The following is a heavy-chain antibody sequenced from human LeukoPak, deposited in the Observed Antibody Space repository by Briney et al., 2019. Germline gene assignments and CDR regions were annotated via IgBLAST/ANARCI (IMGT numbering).Heavy chain of an antibody. V-gene: IGHV4-38-2*02. CDR3: ARDLRLGYCSGGSCYSQFFHMDV. D-gene: IGHD2-15*01. J-gene: IGHJ6*03. CDR1: GYSISNGYY. CDR2: IFHSGST. Sequence: NPSETLSLTCTVSGYSISNGYYWGWIRQPPGKGLEWIGSIFHSGSTDYNPSLKSRVTISIDKSKNHFSLKLSSVTAADTAVYYCARDLRLGYCSGGSCYSQFFHMDVWGKGTTVTVSS.